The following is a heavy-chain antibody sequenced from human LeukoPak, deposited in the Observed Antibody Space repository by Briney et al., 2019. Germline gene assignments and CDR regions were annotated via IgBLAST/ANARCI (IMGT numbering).Heavy chain of an antibody. V-gene: IGHV3-30-3*01. CDR2: ISYDGSNK. CDR3: AREIGLVGGAFDI. Sequence: GGSLRLSCAASGFTLSIYWMSWVRQAPGKGLEWVAVISYDGSNKYYADSVKGRFTISRDNSKNTLYLQMNSLRAEDTAVYYCAREIGLVGGAFDIWGQGTMVTVSS. J-gene: IGHJ3*02. CDR1: GFTLSIYW. D-gene: IGHD2-2*01.